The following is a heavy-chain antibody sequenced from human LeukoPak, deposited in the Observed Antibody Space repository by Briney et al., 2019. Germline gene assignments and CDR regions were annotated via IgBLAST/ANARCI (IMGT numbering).Heavy chain of an antibody. CDR3: AKDWDWNSSFFDY. V-gene: IGHV3-30*18. CDR2: ISYDGSNK. CDR1: GFTFSSYG. D-gene: IGHD1-7*01. Sequence: GRSLRLSCAASGFTFSSYGMHWVRQAPGKGLEWVAVISYDGSNKYYADSVKGRFTISRDNSKNTLYLQMNSLRAEDTAVYYCAKDWDWNSSFFDYWGQGTLVTVSS. J-gene: IGHJ4*02.